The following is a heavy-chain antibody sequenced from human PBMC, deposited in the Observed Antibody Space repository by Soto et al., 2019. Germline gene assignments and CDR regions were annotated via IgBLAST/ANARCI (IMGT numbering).Heavy chain of an antibody. CDR2: ISSNGVGT. D-gene: IGHD6-6*01. Sequence: EVQLAESGGGLVQPGGSLRLSCAASGFTLSGYAMDWVRQAPGKGLEYVSGISSNGVGTYYANSVQGRFTISRDSSKNTVYLQMGSLRPEDMAVYYCARRARPDFYYMDVWGKGTTVTVSS. J-gene: IGHJ6*03. V-gene: IGHV3-64*01. CDR3: ARRARPDFYYMDV. CDR1: GFTLSGYA.